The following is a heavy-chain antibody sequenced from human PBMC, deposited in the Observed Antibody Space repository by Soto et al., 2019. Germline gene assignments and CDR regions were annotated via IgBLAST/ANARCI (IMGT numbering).Heavy chain of an antibody. V-gene: IGHV1-58*02. Sequence: GASVKVSCKASGFTFANSAIQWVRQARGQRLEWIGWIVVGIGHTNYAQTFQGRVTITADESTSTAYMELSSLRSEDTAVYYCARGGDIVLVPTAISWFDPWGQGTLVTVSS. CDR3: ARGGDIVLVPTAISWFDP. CDR1: GFTFANSA. J-gene: IGHJ5*02. CDR2: IVVGIGHT. D-gene: IGHD2-2*01.